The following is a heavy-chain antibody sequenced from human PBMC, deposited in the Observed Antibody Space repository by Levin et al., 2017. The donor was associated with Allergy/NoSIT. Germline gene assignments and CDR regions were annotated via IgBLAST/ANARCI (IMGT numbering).Heavy chain of an antibody. CDR3: AKDEYQWELDTPFDY. V-gene: IGHV3-30*18. J-gene: IGHJ4*02. CDR1: GFTFSSYG. D-gene: IGHD1-26*01. Sequence: GGSLRLSCAASGFTFSSYGMHWVRQAPGKGLEWVAVISYDGSNKYYADSVKGRFTISRDNSKNTLYLQMNSLRAEDTAVYYCAKDEYQWELDTPFDYWGQGTLVTVSS. CDR2: ISYDGSNK.